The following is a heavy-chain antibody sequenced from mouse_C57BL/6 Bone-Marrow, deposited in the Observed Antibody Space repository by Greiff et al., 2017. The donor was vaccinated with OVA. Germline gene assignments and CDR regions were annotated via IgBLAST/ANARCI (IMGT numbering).Heavy chain of an antibody. V-gene: IGHV5-9-1*02. CDR3: TRDPAYAMDY. CDR1: GFTFSSYA. CDR2: ISSGGDYI. J-gene: IGHJ4*01. Sequence: DVHLVESGEGLVKPGGSLKLSCAASGFTFSSYAMSWVRQTPETRLEWVAYISSGGDYIYYADTVKGRFTISRDNARNTLYLQMSSLKSEDTAMYYCTRDPAYAMDYWGQGTSVTVSS.